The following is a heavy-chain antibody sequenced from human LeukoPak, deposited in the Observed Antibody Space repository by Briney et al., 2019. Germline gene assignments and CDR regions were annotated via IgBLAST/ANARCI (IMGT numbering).Heavy chain of an antibody. J-gene: IGHJ4*02. CDR1: GFTFSSYS. CDR2: ISRSSSYI. V-gene: IGHV3-21*04. CDR3: ARVKRLPLDY. Sequence: GGSLRLSCAASGFTFSSYSMNWVRQAPGKGLEWVSSISRSSSYIYYGDSVKGRFTISRDNAKNSLYLQMNSLRSDDSAVYYCARVKRLPLDYWGQGALVTVSS. D-gene: IGHD1-1*01.